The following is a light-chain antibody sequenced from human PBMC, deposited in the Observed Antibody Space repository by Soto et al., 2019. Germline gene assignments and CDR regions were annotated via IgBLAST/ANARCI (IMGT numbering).Light chain of an antibody. CDR1: SSDVGRYNY. V-gene: IGLV2-14*01. Sequence: QSALTQPASVSGSPGQSITISCTGTSSDVGRYNYVSWYQQQPGKAPKLMIYEVSNRPSGVSNRFSGSKSDNPASLTISGLQAEAEADYYCSSFTISSNYVFGTGTKLTVL. CDR3: SSFTISSNYV. CDR2: EVS. J-gene: IGLJ1*01.